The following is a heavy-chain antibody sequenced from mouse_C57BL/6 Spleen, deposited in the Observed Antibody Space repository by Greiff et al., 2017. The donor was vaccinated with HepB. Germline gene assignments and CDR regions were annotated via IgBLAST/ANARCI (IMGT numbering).Heavy chain of an antibody. Sequence: QVQLQQPGAELVKPGASVKMSCKASGYTFTSYWITWVKQRPGQGLEWIGDIYPGSGSTNYNEKFKSKATLTVDTPTSTAYMQLSSLTSEDSAVYYCTRSRTTVVDYWGQGTTLTVSS. V-gene: IGHV1-55*01. CDR1: GYTFTSYW. CDR3: TRSRTTVVDY. CDR2: IYPGSGST. D-gene: IGHD1-1*01. J-gene: IGHJ2*01.